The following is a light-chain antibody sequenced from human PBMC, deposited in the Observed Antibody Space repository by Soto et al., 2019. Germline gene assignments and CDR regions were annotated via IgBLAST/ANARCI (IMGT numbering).Light chain of an antibody. CDR1: QSVSSN. V-gene: IGKV3-15*01. CDR3: QQRANWTLT. Sequence: IVMTQSPATLSLSPGERATLSCRASQSVSSNLAWYQQKPGQAPRLLIYGASTRATGIPARFSGSGSGTEFSLTISCLKYEDFAVYYGQQRANWTLTFGGGTKVDIK. J-gene: IGKJ4*01. CDR2: GAS.